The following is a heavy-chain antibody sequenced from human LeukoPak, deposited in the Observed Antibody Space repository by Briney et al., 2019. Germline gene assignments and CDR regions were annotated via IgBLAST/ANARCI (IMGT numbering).Heavy chain of an antibody. CDR2: IYYSGST. CDR1: GGSFSGYY. V-gene: IGHV4-31*11. D-gene: IGHD3-22*01. Sequence: SETLSLTCAVYGGSFSGYYWSWIRQHPGKGLEWIGYIYYSGSTYYNPSLKSRVTISVDTSKNQFSLKLSSVTAADTAVYYCARVPRYYDSSGYRPWFDPWGQGTLVTVSS. J-gene: IGHJ5*02. CDR3: ARVPRYYDSSGYRPWFDP.